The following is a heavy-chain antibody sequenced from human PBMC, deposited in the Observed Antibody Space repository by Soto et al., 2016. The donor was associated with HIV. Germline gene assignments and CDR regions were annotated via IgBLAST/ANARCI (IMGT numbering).Heavy chain of an antibody. D-gene: IGHD1-26*01. CDR1: GYTLTELS. V-gene: IGHV1-24*01. CDR2: FDLEDGET. J-gene: IGHJ3*01. CDR3: ATDADRWELLDAFDF. Sequence: QVQLVQSGAEVKKPGASVKVSCKVSGYTLTELSMHWVRQAPGKGLEWMGGFDLEDGETIYAQKFQGRVIMTEDTSTDTAYMELSSLRSEDTAVYYCATDADRWELLDAFDFWGQGTMVTVSS.